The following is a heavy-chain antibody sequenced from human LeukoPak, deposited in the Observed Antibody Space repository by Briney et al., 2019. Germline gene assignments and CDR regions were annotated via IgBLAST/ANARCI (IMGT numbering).Heavy chain of an antibody. Sequence: GRSLRLSCAASGFTFSRYWMHWVRQVPGKGLVWVSLINGDGSTTSYADFVKGRFTISRDNAKNTLSLQVNSLRAEDTAVYYCATGNYYDSRGYYTFGYWGQGTLVTVSS. V-gene: IGHV3-74*01. CDR2: INGDGSTT. J-gene: IGHJ4*02. CDR3: ATGNYYDSRGYYTFGY. CDR1: GFTFSRYW. D-gene: IGHD3-22*01.